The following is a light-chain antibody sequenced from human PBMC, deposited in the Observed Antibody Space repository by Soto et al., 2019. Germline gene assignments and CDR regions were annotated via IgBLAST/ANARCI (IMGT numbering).Light chain of an antibody. CDR1: QSVSSN. Sequence: EIVMTQSPATLSVSPGERATLSCRASQSVSSNLAWYQQKPGQAPRLLIYAASTRANGIPARFSGSGSGTEFTLTISSLQSEDFAVYYCQQYNNWPLAFGPGTKVDIK. CDR2: AAS. CDR3: QQYNNWPLA. J-gene: IGKJ3*01. V-gene: IGKV3-15*01.